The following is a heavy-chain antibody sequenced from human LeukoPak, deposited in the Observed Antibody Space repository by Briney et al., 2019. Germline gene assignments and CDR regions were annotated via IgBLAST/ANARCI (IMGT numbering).Heavy chain of an antibody. CDR1: GYTFTSYD. J-gene: IGHJ5*02. Sequence: ASVKDSCKASGYTFTSYDINWVRQATGQGLEWMGWMNPNSGNTGYAQKFQGRVTITRNTSISTAYMELSSLRSEDTAVYYCARRHYDFWSGYDNWFDPWGQGTLVTVSS. CDR2: MNPNSGNT. V-gene: IGHV1-8*03. CDR3: ARRHYDFWSGYDNWFDP. D-gene: IGHD3-3*01.